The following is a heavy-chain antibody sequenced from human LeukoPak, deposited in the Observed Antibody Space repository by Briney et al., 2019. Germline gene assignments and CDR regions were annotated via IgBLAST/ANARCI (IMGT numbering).Heavy chain of an antibody. Sequence: GESLKISCKGSGYSLTSYWIIWVRQMPGKGLERMGRIDPSDSYTNYSPSFQGHVTISADKSISTAYLQWSSLKASDTAMYYCARHYDYVWGSYRYPAFGYWGQGTLVTVSS. CDR2: IDPSDSYT. CDR1: GYSLTSYW. J-gene: IGHJ4*02. D-gene: IGHD3-16*02. CDR3: ARHYDYVWGSYRYPAFGY. V-gene: IGHV5-10-1*01.